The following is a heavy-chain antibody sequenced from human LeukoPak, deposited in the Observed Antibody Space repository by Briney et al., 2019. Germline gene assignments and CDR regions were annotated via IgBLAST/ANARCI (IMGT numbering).Heavy chain of an antibody. CDR3: AKDPPSYSWNYIKYFDS. V-gene: IGHV3-23*01. D-gene: IGHD1-1*01. CDR2: IVASGDRT. CDR1: GFTFSSYS. J-gene: IGHJ4*02. Sequence: GGSLRLSCAASGFTFSSYSMNWVRQTPGKELEWVSGIVASGDRTYYAESVKGRFTISRDNSKNTVHLQMTTLRVDDTAVYYCAKDPPSYSWNYIKYFDSWGQGTLVTVSS.